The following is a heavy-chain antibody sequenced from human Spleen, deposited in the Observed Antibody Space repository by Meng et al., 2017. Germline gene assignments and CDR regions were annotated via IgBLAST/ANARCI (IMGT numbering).Heavy chain of an antibody. Sequence: SETLSLTCAVSGGSITSSNWWNWVRQPPGKGLEWIGEIYHGGSTKYNPSLKSRVTISVDTSKNQFSLKLSSVTAADTAVYYCARGGKAVRPNPFDYWGQGTLVTVSS. CDR2: IYHGGST. V-gene: IGHV4-4*02. CDR3: ARGGKAVRPNPFDY. J-gene: IGHJ4*02. CDR1: GGSITSSNW. D-gene: IGHD1-26*01.